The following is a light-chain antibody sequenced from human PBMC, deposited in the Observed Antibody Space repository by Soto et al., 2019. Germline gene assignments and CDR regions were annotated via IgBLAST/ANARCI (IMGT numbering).Light chain of an antibody. CDR2: HAS. Sequence: EIQMTQSPSSLSASVGDRVTITCRASQSISSWLAWYQQKPGKAPKLLIFHASSLESGVPSRFSGSGSRTEFPLTSSSLHPDDFATYYCQEYDRYWTFGQGTKVEIK. V-gene: IGKV1-5*03. CDR3: QEYDRYWT. CDR1: QSISSW. J-gene: IGKJ1*01.